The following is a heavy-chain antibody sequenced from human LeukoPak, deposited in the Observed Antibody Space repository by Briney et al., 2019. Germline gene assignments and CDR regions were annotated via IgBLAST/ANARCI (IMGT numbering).Heavy chain of an antibody. CDR2: IKQDGSEK. D-gene: IGHD5-24*01. V-gene: IGHV3-7*01. J-gene: IGHJ6*03. CDR1: GFTFSSYG. Sequence: GGSLRLSCAASGFTFSSYGMHWVRQAPGKGLEWVANIKQDGSEKYYVDSVKGRFTISRDNAKNSLYLQMNSLRAEDTAVYYCARETPERWLQFSHYYYYMDVWGKGTTVTVSS. CDR3: ARETPERWLQFSHYYYYMDV.